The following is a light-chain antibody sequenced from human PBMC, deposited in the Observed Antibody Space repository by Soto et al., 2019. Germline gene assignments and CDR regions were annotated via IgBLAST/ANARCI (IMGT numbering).Light chain of an antibody. CDR1: QSVSSSY. Sequence: EIVLTQSPDTLSLSPGERATLSCRASQSVSSSYLAWYQQKPGQAPRLLIYAASNRATGIPDRFSASGSGTDFTLTITRLEPEDCAVYYCQQHGSSPRTFGQGTKVDIK. CDR2: AAS. V-gene: IGKV3-20*01. J-gene: IGKJ1*01. CDR3: QQHGSSPRT.